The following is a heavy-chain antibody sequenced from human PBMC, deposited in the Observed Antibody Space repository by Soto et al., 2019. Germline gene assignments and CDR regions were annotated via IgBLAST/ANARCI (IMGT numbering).Heavy chain of an antibody. CDR3: ARGEDAFFYYGLDV. V-gene: IGHV4-59*01. Sequence: SEPLSLTCTFSGGSITSSYWSWIRRPPGKGLEWIAYIYDTGISGYAPSTSYNPSLKSRVTMSVDTSKSQFSLKLTSVTAADTAVYYCARGEDAFFYYGLDVWGQGITVTVSS. J-gene: IGHJ6*02. CDR1: GGSITSSY. CDR2: IYDTGISGYAPST.